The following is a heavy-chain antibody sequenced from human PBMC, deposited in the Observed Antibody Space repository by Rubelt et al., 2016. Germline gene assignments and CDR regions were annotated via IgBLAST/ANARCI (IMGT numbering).Heavy chain of an antibody. V-gene: IGHV1-8*01. CDR1: GYTFTSYD. CDR2: MNTNSGNT. J-gene: IGHJ5*02. D-gene: IGHD3-10*01. Sequence: HVQLVQSGAEVKKPGASVKVSCKASGYTFTSYDINWVRQATGQGLEWMGWMNTNSGNTGYDRRFQGRVSMTRKTSISRAYMELSSRRSEYAAVYYCASGRSGFDPWGQGNLVTVSS. CDR3: ASGRSGFDP.